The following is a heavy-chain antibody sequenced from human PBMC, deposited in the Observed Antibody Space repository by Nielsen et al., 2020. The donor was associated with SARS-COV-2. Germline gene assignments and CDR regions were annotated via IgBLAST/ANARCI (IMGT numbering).Heavy chain of an antibody. CDR3: ARTDPGVPT. Sequence: GESLKISCVASGFTFSDYYMTWIRQAPGKGLEWVSYISGRGDIIFYTDSAEGRFTISRDNAKNSLYLQMNSLRAEDTAVYYCARTDPGVPTWGQGTLVTVSS. CDR1: GFTFSDYY. D-gene: IGHD7-27*01. J-gene: IGHJ5*02. V-gene: IGHV3-11*01. CDR2: ISGRGDII.